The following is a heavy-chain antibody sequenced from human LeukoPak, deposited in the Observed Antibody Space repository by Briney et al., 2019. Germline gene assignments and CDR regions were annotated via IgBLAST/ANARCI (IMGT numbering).Heavy chain of an antibody. D-gene: IGHD4-17*01. V-gene: IGHV1-18*01. Sequence: GASVKVSCKASGYTFTSYGISWVRQAPGQGLEWMGWISAYNGNTNYAQKLQGRVTMTRDTSISTAYMELSRLRSDDTAVYYCARDRRYDYGDYGAFDIWGQGTMVTVSS. J-gene: IGHJ3*02. CDR3: ARDRRYDYGDYGAFDI. CDR1: GYTFTSYG. CDR2: ISAYNGNT.